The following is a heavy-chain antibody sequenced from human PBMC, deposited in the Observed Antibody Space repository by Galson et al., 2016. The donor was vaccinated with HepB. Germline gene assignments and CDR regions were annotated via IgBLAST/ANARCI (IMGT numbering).Heavy chain of an antibody. CDR2: VYQNGNT. CDR1: GASISSTDW. J-gene: IGHJ4*02. Sequence: SETLSLTCAVSGASISSTDWWSWVRQPPGKGLEWIGEVYQNGNTNYKPSLKSRVTISVDKSKNQFSLRLSSVTAADTAVYYCASFWNGNYFDYWGQGTLVTVSS. CDR3: ASFWNGNYFDY. V-gene: IGHV4-4*02. D-gene: IGHD3-3*01.